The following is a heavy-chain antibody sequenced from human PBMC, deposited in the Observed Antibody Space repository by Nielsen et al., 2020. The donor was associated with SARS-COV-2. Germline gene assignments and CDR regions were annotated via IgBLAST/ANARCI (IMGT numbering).Heavy chain of an antibody. J-gene: IGHJ4*02. CDR1: GFTFSSYA. CDR2: ISSSGSTI. Sequence: GGSLRLSCAASGFTFSSYAMSWIRQAPGKGLEWVSYISSSGSTIYYADSVKGRFTISRDNAKNSLYLQMNSLRAEDTAVYYCARELPFARATFDYWGQGTLVTVSS. V-gene: IGHV3-11*04. CDR3: ARELPFARATFDY.